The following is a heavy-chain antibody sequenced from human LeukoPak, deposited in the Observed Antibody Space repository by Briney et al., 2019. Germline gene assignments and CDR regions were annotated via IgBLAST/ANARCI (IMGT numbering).Heavy chain of an antibody. V-gene: IGHV3-30-3*01. CDR1: GFTFSSYA. D-gene: IGHD3-10*01. J-gene: IGHJ3*02. CDR3: AREEDYYGSGSYYNGAFDI. CDR2: ISYDGSNK. Sequence: GRSLRLSCAASGFTFSSYAMHWVRQAPGKGLEWVAVISYDGSNKYYADSVKGRFTISRDNSKNTLYLQMNSLRAEDTAVYYCAREEDYYGSGSYYNGAFDIWGQGTMVTVSS.